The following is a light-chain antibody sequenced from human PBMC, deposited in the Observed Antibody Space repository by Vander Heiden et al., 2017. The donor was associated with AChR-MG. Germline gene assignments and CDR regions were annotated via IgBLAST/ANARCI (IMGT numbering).Light chain of an antibody. J-gene: IGKJ2*01. CDR3: QQYKSYSPYT. CDR1: RSIDDW. CDR2: KTS. Sequence: DIQMTQSPSTLSASVGDRVTITCRASRSIDDWLAWYQQKPGKAPKLLIYKTSSFESGVPSRFSGSGSGTEFTLTISGLQPDDFATYYCQQYKSYSPYTFGQGTKLEI. V-gene: IGKV1-5*03.